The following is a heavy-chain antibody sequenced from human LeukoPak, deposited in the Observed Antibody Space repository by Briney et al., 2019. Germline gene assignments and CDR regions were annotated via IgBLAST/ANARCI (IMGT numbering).Heavy chain of an antibody. J-gene: IGHJ4*02. CDR2: INAGNGNT. CDR1: GYTFTSYA. D-gene: IGHD3-22*01. V-gene: IGHV1-3*01. Sequence: AAVKVSCKASGYTFTSYAMHWVRQAPGHRLEWMGWINAGNGNTKYSQQFQGRVTITRDTSASTAYMELSSLRSEDTAVYYCARVLVGGGMGDSSGYYYEGGFDYWGQGTRVTVPS. CDR3: ARVLVGGGMGDSSGYYYEGGFDY.